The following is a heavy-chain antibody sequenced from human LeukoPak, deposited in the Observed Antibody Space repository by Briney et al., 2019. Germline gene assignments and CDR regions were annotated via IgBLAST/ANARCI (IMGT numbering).Heavy chain of an antibody. D-gene: IGHD3-22*01. Sequence: GGSLRLSCAASGFTFSSYIMNWVRQAPGKGLEWVSSISSSSSYIYYADSVKGRFTISRDNAKNSLYLQMNSLRAEDTAVYYCAKDPTHYRVWDSYESIGLSYWGQGTLVTVSS. CDR3: AKDPTHYRVWDSYESIGLSY. CDR2: ISSSSSYI. V-gene: IGHV3-21*01. J-gene: IGHJ4*02. CDR1: GFTFSSYI.